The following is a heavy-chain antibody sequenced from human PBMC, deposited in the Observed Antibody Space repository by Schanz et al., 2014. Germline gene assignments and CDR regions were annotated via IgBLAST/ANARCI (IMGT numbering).Heavy chain of an antibody. V-gene: IGHV3-21*01. CDR1: GFSFSNYN. D-gene: IGHD6-19*01. Sequence: EVLLVESGGGLVKPGGSLRLSCAAAGFSFSNYNINWVRQAPGKGLEWVSSITSSRSFIYYADSVKGRVTISRDNAKKSVSLQMDSLRAEDSAVYYCARYSSASAAYAMDVWGQGTTVTVSS. CDR3: ARYSSASAAYAMDV. J-gene: IGHJ6*02. CDR2: ITSSRSFI.